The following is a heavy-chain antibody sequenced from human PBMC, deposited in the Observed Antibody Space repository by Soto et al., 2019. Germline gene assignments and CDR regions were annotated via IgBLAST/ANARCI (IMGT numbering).Heavy chain of an antibody. Sequence: SETLSLTCAFSGGSISSGGNSWSWIRQPPGKGLEWIGYIYHSGSTYYNPSLKSRVTISVDTSKNQFSLKLSSVTAADTAVYYCARHTPAISISDHWGQGTLVTVSS. V-gene: IGHV4-30-2*03. CDR3: ARHTPAISISDH. J-gene: IGHJ4*02. CDR2: IYHSGST. CDR1: GGSISSGGNS. D-gene: IGHD2-15*01.